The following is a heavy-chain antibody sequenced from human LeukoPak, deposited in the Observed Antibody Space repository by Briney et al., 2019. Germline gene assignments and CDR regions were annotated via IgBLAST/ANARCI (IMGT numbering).Heavy chain of an antibody. V-gene: IGHV4-4*09. D-gene: IGHD6-13*01. CDR2: IYSSVST. CDR1: GDSINDHY. CDR3: ARRAESSSWYVWFDP. Sequence: PSETLSLTCTVSGDSINDHYWSWIRQPPGEGLEWIAYIYSSVSTNYNPSLKSRVTISIDTSKSQFSLKLTSVTAADTGVYYCARRAESSSWYVWFDPWGQGTLVTVSS. J-gene: IGHJ5*02.